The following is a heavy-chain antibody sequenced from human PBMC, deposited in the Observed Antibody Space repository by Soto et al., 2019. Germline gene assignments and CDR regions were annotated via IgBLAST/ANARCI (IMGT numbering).Heavy chain of an antibody. V-gene: IGHV3-30*18. CDR3: AKPIEYIGNFDY. J-gene: IGHJ4*02. CDR2: ISYDGSNK. Sequence: GGSLRLSXAASGFTFSSYGMHWVRQAPGKGLEWVAVISYDGSNKYYADSVKGRFTISRDNSKNTLYLQMNSLRAEDTAVYYCAKPIEYIGNFDYWGQGTLVTVSS. D-gene: IGHD5-12*01. CDR1: GFTFSSYG.